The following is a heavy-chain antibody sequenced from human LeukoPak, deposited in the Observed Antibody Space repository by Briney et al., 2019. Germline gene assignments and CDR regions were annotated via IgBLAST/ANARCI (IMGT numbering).Heavy chain of an antibody. Sequence: GGSLRLSCAASGFTFSSYGMHWVRQAPGKGLEWAAVISYDGSNKYYADSVKGRFTISRDNSKNTLYLQMNSLRAEDTAVYYCAKDTYYYGSGSYYADYWGQGTLVTVSS. V-gene: IGHV3-30*18. D-gene: IGHD3-10*01. J-gene: IGHJ4*02. CDR2: ISYDGSNK. CDR1: GFTFSSYG. CDR3: AKDTYYYGSGSYYADY.